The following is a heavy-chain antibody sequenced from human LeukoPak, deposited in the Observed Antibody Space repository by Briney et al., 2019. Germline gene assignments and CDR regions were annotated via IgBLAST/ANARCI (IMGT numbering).Heavy chain of an antibody. CDR3: ARETCSGGSCFQFDF. Sequence: SETLSLTCTVSGGSISSYYWSWIRQPPGKGLEWIGYIYYSGSTKYNPSLKSRVTISVDTSKNQFSLKLSSVTAADTAVYYCARETCSGGSCFQFDFWGQGTLVTVSS. J-gene: IGHJ4*02. V-gene: IGHV4-59*01. CDR2: IYYSGST. D-gene: IGHD2-15*01. CDR1: GGSISSYY.